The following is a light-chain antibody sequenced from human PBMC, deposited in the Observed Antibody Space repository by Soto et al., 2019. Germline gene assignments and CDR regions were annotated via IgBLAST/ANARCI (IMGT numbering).Light chain of an antibody. J-gene: IGKJ3*01. CDR1: QTLSTNS. CDR2: AAS. V-gene: IGKV3-20*01. CDR3: QQYDASPLT. Sequence: DILLTQSPCTLSLSLGDRATLSCRAGQTLSTNSLAWYQQRLGKTPRLLIYAASTRDTDIPDRFNGSGSGTDFALTISRLEPEDFALYYCQQYDASPLTFGAGTKVDI.